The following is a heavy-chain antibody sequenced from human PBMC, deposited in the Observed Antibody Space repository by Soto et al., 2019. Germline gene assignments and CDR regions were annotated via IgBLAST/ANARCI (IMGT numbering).Heavy chain of an antibody. V-gene: IGHV3-30*18. CDR1: GFTFSSYG. CDR2: ISYDGSNE. CDR3: AKDAGGSSYFDY. Sequence: QVQLVESGGGVVQPGRSLRLSCAASGFTFSSYGMHWVRQAPGKGLEWVAVISYDGSNEYYADSVKGRFTNSRDNSKNTLYLQMNSLRAEDTAVYYCAKDAGGSSYFDYWGQGTLVTVSS. J-gene: IGHJ4*02. D-gene: IGHD1-26*01.